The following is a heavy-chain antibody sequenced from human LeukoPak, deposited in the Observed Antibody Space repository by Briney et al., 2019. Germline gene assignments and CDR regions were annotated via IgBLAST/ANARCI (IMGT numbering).Heavy chain of an antibody. CDR1: GGSISSYY. V-gene: IGHV4-59*01. J-gene: IGHJ5*02. Sequence: PSETLSLTCTVSGGSISSYYWSWIRQPPGKGLEWIGYIYYSGNTNYNPSLKSRVTISVDTSKNQFSLKLSSVTAADTAVYYCARARDWFDPWGQGTLVTVSS. D-gene: IGHD5-12*01. CDR3: ARARDWFDP. CDR2: IYYSGNT.